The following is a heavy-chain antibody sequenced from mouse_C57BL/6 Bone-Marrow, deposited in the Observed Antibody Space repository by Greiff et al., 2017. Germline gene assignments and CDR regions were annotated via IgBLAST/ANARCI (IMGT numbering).Heavy chain of an antibody. CDR2: IHPNSGST. D-gene: IGHD3-1*01. CDR3: ARGIIGAKGY. V-gene: IGHV1-64*01. J-gene: IGHJ2*01. Sequence: VQLQQPGAELVKPGASVKLSCKASGYTFTSYWMHWVKQRPGQGLEWIGMIHPNSGSTNYNEKFKSKDTLTVDKSSSTAYMQLSSLTSEDAAVYYCARGIIGAKGYWGQGTTLTVSS. CDR1: GYTFTSYW.